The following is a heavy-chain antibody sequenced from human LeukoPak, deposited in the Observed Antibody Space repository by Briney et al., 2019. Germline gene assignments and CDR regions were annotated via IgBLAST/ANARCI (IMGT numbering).Heavy chain of an antibody. CDR2: IRYDGSNK. D-gene: IGHD6-6*01. CDR3: AKDLSSSFYFDY. CDR1: GFTFNSYG. J-gene: IGHJ4*02. V-gene: IGHV3-30*02. Sequence: PEGSLRLSCAASGFTFNSYGMHWVRQAPGKGLEWVAFIRYDGSNKYYADSVKGRFTISRDNSKNTLYLQMNSLRAGDTAVYYCAKDLSSSFYFDYWGQGTLVTVSS.